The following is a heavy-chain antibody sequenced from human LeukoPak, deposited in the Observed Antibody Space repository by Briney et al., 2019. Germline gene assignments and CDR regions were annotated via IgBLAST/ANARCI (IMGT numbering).Heavy chain of an antibody. CDR2: ITNWKGGST. D-gene: IGHD2-2*02. Sequence: GGSLRLSCEASGFTFDDYGMSWVRQSPGKGLEWVSAITNWKGGSTGYADSVRGRFTISRDNAKNSLYLQMNSLRAEDTALYYCARCSRSSTDCYSAFDIWGQGQWSPSLQ. CDR1: GFTFDDYG. J-gene: IGHJ3*02. CDR3: ARCSRSSTDCYSAFDI. V-gene: IGHV3-20*04.